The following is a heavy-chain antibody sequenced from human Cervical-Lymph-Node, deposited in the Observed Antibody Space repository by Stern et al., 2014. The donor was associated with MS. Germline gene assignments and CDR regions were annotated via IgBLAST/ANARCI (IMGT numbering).Heavy chain of an antibody. CDR2: IYYSGST. Sequence: QLQLQESGPGLVKPSETLSLTCTVSGGSISSYYWSWIRQPPGKGLEWIGYIYYSGSTNYNPSLKSRVTISVDTSKNQFSLKLSSVTAADTAVYYCARGDYVWGSYYAFDIWGQGTMVTVSS. V-gene: IGHV4-59*01. J-gene: IGHJ3*02. CDR1: GGSISSYY. D-gene: IGHD3-16*01. CDR3: ARGDYVWGSYYAFDI.